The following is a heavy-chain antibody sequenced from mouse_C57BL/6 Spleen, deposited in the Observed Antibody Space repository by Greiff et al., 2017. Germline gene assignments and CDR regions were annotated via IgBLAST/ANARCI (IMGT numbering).Heavy chain of an antibody. CDR2: IYPGDGDT. CDR3: ARDSSGCYYAMDY. V-gene: IGHV1-82*01. D-gene: IGHD3-2*02. J-gene: IGHJ4*01. CDR1: GYAFSSSW. Sequence: QVQLQQSGPELVKPGASVKISCKASGYAFSSSWMNWVKQRPGKGLEWIGRIYPGDGDTNYNGKFKGKATLTADKSSSTAYMRLSSLTSEDSAVYFCARDSSGCYYAMDYWGQGASVTVSS.